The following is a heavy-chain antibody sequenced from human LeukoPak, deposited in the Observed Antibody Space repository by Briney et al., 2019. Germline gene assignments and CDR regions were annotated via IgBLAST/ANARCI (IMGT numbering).Heavy chain of an antibody. CDR3: ARYSGYDSTVDY. V-gene: IGHV4-59*08. CDR2: IYYSGST. J-gene: IGHJ4*02. Sequence: SETLSLTCTVSGGSISSYYWSWIRQPPGKGLEWTGYIYYSGSTNYNPSLKSRVTISVDTSKNQFSLKLSSVTAADTAVYYCARYSGYDSTVDYWGQGTLVTVSS. CDR1: GGSISSYY. D-gene: IGHD5-12*01.